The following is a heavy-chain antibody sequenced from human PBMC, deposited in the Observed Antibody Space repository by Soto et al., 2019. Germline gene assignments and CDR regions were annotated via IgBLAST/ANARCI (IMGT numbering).Heavy chain of an antibody. Sequence: ASVKVSCKASGYTFTGYYMHWVRQAPGQGLEWMGWINPNSGGTNYAQKFQGWVTMTRDTSISTAYMELSRLRSDDTAVYYCARGPKITIFGVVIRLTYFDYWGQGTLVTVSS. D-gene: IGHD3-3*01. CDR3: ARGPKITIFGVVIRLTYFDY. V-gene: IGHV1-2*04. CDR2: INPNSGGT. CDR1: GYTFTGYY. J-gene: IGHJ4*02.